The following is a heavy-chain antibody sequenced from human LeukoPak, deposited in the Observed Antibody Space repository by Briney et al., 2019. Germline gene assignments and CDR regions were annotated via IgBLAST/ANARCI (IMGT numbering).Heavy chain of an antibody. Sequence: SETLSLTCTVSGGSLSSYHWSWIRQPAGKGLEWIGRIYASGNTNYNPSLQSRVTMSVDTSKNQFSLNLSSVTAADTAVYYCARVAGDYPAGLAPWGQGTLVTVSS. D-gene: IGHD4-17*01. J-gene: IGHJ5*02. CDR2: IYASGNT. CDR1: GGSLSSYH. CDR3: ARVAGDYPAGLAP. V-gene: IGHV4-4*07.